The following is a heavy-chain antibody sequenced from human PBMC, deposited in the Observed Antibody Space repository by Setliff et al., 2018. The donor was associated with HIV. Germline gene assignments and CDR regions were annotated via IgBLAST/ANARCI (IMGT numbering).Heavy chain of an antibody. V-gene: IGHV4-4*09. CDR2: IYTSGST. D-gene: IGHD3-22*01. CDR1: GGSFSGYY. Sequence: SETLSLPCAVYGGSFSGYYWSWIRQPPGKGLEWIGYIYTSGSTNYNPSLKSRVTISVDTSKNQFSLKLSSVTAADTAVYYCARGLSFYDPGGFDYWGQGTLVTVSS. CDR3: ARGLSFYDPGGFDY. J-gene: IGHJ4*02.